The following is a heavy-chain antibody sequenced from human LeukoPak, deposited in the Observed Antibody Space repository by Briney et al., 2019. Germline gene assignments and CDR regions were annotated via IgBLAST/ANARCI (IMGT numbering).Heavy chain of an antibody. CDR3: VKGWDSSGYYAFDI. CDR1: GYTFTGYY. Sequence: LVASVKVSCKASGYTFTGYYMHWVRQAPGQGPEWMAWINPNSGGTKYAQKFQGRVTMTRDTSISTAYMEMSRLTSDDTAVYYCVKGWDSSGYYAFDIWGQGTMVTVSS. D-gene: IGHD3-22*01. V-gene: IGHV1-2*03. CDR2: INPNSGGT. J-gene: IGHJ3*02.